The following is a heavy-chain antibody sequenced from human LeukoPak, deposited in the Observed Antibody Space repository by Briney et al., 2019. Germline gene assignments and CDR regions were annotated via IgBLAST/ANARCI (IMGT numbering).Heavy chain of an antibody. CDR1: GYRLTNNW. CDR2: IYPGYSDT. J-gene: IGHJ4*02. CDR3: ARFALSSSLDY. Sequence: GESLKISCKVSGYRLTNNWIGWVRQVPGKGLEWMGIIYPGYSDTRYSPSFQGQVTFSVDTYTSTVYLQWSSLKASDTAIYYCARFALSSSLDYWGQGTLVTVSS. D-gene: IGHD6-13*01. V-gene: IGHV5-51*01.